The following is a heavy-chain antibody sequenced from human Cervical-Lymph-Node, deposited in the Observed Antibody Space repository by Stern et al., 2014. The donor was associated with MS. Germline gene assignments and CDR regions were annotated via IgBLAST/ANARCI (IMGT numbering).Heavy chain of an antibody. Sequence: VQLVESGGGLVQPGRSLRLSCVVSGFTFDDYAMHWVRQGPGKGLEWVSGISWNSDRIGYADSVMGRFPISRDNAKNSLYLQMNSLRAEDTALYYCAKGLGTDYYYGMDVWGQGTTVTVSS. D-gene: IGHD3-10*01. J-gene: IGHJ6*02. CDR2: ISWNSDRI. V-gene: IGHV3-9*01. CDR3: AKGLGTDYYYGMDV. CDR1: GFTFDDYA.